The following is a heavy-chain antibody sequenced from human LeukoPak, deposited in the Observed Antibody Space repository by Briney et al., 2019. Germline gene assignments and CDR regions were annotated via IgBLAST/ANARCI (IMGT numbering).Heavy chain of an antibody. CDR3: ARDHGSDFWSGYSLYYFDY. CDR1: GDSISSYY. V-gene: IGHV4-4*07. D-gene: IGHD3-3*01. Sequence: SETLSLTCDVSGDSISSYYWSWIRQPAGKGLEWIGRIYTSGSTNYNPSLKSRVTMSVDTSKNQFSLKLSSVTAADTAVYYCARDHGSDFWSGYSLYYFDYWGQGTLVTVSS. J-gene: IGHJ4*02. CDR2: IYTSGST.